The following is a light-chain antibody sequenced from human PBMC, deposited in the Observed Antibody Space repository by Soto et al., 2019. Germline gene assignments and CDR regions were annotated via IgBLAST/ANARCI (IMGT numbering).Light chain of an antibody. V-gene: IGKV4-1*01. Sequence: DIVMTQSPDSLAVSLGERATINCKSSQSVLYSSNNKNYLAWYQQKPGQPPKLLISWASTRYSGVPDRFSGSGSGPHFTLTISSLQAEDVAVYYCQQYYSTPYTFGQGTKLETK. CDR3: QQYYSTPYT. J-gene: IGKJ2*01. CDR2: WAS. CDR1: QSVLYSSNNKNY.